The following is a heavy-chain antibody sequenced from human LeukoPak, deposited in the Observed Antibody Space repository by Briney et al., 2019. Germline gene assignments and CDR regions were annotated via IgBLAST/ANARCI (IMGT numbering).Heavy chain of an antibody. Sequence: GGSLRLSCAASGFTFSTFAMIWVRQPPGKGLEWVSSIFPSGGEIHYADSVRGRFTISRDNSKSTLSLQMNNLRAEDTAIYYCARVDKQWLHFDYWGQGTLVTVSS. V-gene: IGHV3-23*01. CDR2: IFPSGGEI. J-gene: IGHJ4*02. CDR3: ARVDKQWLHFDY. D-gene: IGHD6-19*01. CDR1: GFTFSTFA.